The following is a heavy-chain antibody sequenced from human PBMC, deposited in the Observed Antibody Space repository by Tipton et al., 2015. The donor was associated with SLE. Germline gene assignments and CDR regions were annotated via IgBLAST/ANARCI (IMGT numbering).Heavy chain of an antibody. Sequence: TLSLTCTVSGGSIRNYYWSWIRQPAGKGLEWIGRLYPSGGTNYNPSLKSRVTISLDMSKNLFSLNFSSVTAADTAVYYCAKDRFISSGFPKAYYYYMDVWGKGTTVTISS. CDR2: LYPSGGT. V-gene: IGHV4-4*07. J-gene: IGHJ6*03. D-gene: IGHD3-10*01. CDR3: AKDRFISSGFPKAYYYYMDV. CDR1: GGSIRNYY.